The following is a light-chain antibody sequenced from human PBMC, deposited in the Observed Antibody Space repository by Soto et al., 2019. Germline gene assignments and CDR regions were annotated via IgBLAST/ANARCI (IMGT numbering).Light chain of an antibody. CDR1: QSVSSSY. CDR3: QQYGSSPMYT. CDR2: GAS. Sequence: EIVLTQSPGTLSLSPGERATLSCRASQSVSSSYLAWYQQKPGQAPRLLIYGASGRATGIPDRFSGSGSGTDFTLTISRLEPEDCAVYYCQQYGSSPMYTFGQGTKLEIK. V-gene: IGKV3-20*01. J-gene: IGKJ2*01.